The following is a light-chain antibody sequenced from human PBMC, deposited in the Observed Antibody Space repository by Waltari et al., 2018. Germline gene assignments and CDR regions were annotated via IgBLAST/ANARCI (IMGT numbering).Light chain of an antibody. CDR2: DAS. J-gene: IGKJ1*01. CDR3: QQYSATPPT. CDR1: QYISSY. Sequence: DIQMTQSPSSLSASVGDRVTITCRASQYISSYLNWYRQKPGKAPNLLTYDASSLQSGVPSRFSGSGSGTHFTLTISGLQAEDVAVYYCQQYSATPPTFGQGTKVEIK. V-gene: IGKV1-39*01.